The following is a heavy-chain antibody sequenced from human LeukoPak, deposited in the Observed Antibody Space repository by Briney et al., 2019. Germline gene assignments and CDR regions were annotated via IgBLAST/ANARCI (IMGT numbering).Heavy chain of an antibody. CDR1: GGTFSSYD. J-gene: IGHJ4*02. CDR2: IIPILGIA. D-gene: IGHD4-23*01. CDR3: ARDEGGNLDFDY. V-gene: IGHV1-69*04. Sequence: SVTVSCKASGGTFSSYDISCVRQEPRQGREWMGRIIPILGIANYAQKFQGRVPITADKSTSTAYMGLSSLRSEDTAVYYCARDEGGNLDFDYWGQGTLVTVSS.